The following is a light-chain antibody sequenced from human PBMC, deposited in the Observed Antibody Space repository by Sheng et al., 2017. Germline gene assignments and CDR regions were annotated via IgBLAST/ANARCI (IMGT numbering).Light chain of an antibody. CDR3: SSYAGSNIVV. Sequence: SSELTQDPAVSVALGQTVRITCQGDSLRSYYASWYQQKPGQAPVLVIYGKNNRPSGIPDRFSGSSSGNTASLTITGAQAEDEADYYCSSYAGSNIVVFGGGTKLTVL. V-gene: IGLV3-19*01. CDR1: SLRSYY. J-gene: IGLJ2*01. CDR2: GKN.